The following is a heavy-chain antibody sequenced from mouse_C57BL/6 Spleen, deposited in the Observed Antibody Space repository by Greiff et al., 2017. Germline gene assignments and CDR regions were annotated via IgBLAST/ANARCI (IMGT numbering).Heavy chain of an antibody. J-gene: IGHJ1*03. Sequence: VQLQQPGAELVMPGASVKLSCKASGYTFTSYWMHWVKQRPGQGLEWIGEIDPSDSYTNYNQKFKGKSTLYVDKSSSTDYMQLSSLTSEDSAVYYCARRDYDYGYWYFDVWGTGTTVTVSS. V-gene: IGHV1-69*01. CDR2: IDPSDSYT. CDR3: ARRDYDYGYWYFDV. D-gene: IGHD2-4*01. CDR1: GYTFTSYW.